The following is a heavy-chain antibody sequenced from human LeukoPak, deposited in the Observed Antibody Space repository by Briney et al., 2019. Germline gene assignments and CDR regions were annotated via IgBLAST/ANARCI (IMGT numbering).Heavy chain of an antibody. Sequence: GRSLRLSCAASGFTFSSYGMHWVRQAPGKGLEWVTVIWYDGSNKYYADSVKGRFTISRDNSKNTLYLQMNSLRAEDTAVYYCARGWNGFDYWGQGTLVTVSS. CDR1: GFTFSSYG. CDR2: IWYDGSNK. J-gene: IGHJ4*02. V-gene: IGHV3-33*01. D-gene: IGHD1-1*01. CDR3: ARGWNGFDY.